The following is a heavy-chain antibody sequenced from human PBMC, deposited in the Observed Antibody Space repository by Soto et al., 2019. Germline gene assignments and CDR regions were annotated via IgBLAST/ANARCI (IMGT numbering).Heavy chain of an antibody. D-gene: IGHD6-13*01. J-gene: IGHJ6*02. CDR2: INPSGGST. CDR3: ARPAAPTSLYYNCGMDV. CDR1: GYTFTNYY. Sequence: ASVKVSCKASGYTFTNYYMHWVCQAPGQGLEWMGIINPSGGSTTYTQKFQGRVTMTRDTSTSTVYMELSSLTSEDTAVYYCARPAAPTSLYYNCGMDVWGQGTTVTVSS. V-gene: IGHV1-46*01.